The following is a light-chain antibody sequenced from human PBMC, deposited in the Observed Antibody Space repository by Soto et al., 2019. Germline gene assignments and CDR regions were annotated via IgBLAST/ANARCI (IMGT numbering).Light chain of an antibody. V-gene: IGLV1-51*01. J-gene: IGLJ2*01. CDR3: GAWDSSLSSVA. CDR1: SSNIGQNY. CDR2: DNN. Sequence: QSVLTQPPSVSAAPGQEVTFSCSGSSSNIGQNYVFWYQQLPGTAPKLLIYDNNKRPSGIPGRFSGSKSGTSATLGITGLQTGDEADYYCGAWDSSLSSVAFGGGTKVTV.